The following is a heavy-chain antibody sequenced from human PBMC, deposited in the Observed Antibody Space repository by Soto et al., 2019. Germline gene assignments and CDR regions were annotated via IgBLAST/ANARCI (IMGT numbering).Heavy chain of an antibody. V-gene: IGHV3-48*01. CDR3: ARRPSTITTRSFFDY. Sequence: GPLRLSCAASGFTFNTFGMNWVRQAPGKGPEWISYISSGNPTIYYADSVKGRFTISRDNAKSSLYLQMNSLRADDTAVYYCARRPSTITTRSFFDYWGQGTLVTVSS. CDR1: GFTFNTFG. J-gene: IGHJ4*02. CDR2: ISSGNPTI. D-gene: IGHD4-4*01.